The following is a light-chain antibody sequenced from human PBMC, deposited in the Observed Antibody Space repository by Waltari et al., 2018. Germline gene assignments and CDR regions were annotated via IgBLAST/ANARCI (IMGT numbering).Light chain of an antibody. V-gene: IGKV1-5*03. CDR2: KAS. Sequence: DIQLTQSPSTLSASVGDRVTITCRASQSIGSWLAWYQQKPGKAPKLLIDKASSLESGVPSRFSGSGSGTEFTLTINSLQPDDSATYYCQQYNSYSTFGQGTKVEIK. CDR1: QSIGSW. CDR3: QQYNSYST. J-gene: IGKJ1*01.